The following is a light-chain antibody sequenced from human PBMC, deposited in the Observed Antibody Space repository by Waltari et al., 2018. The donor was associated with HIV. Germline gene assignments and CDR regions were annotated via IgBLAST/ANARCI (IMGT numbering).Light chain of an antibody. CDR1: QGNRND. CDR3: LQHNSYPRT. Sequence: DIQMHQSASSPSAYVGDRVTITCRETQGNRNDLGWYQQKPGKAPMLLIYAASSLQSGVPSRFSGSGSGTEFTLTISSLQPEDFATYYCLQHNSYPRTFGQVTKVEIK. J-gene: IGKJ1*01. CDR2: AAS. V-gene: IGKV1-17*01.